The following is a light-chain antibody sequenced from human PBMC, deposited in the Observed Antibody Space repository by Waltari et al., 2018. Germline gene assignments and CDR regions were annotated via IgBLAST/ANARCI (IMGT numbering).Light chain of an antibody. CDR2: DVS. Sequence: QSALTQPASVSGSPGQSITISCTGTSSDVGGYNYVSWYQQHPGKAPKLMIYDVSKRPSGVSNRFPGSKSGNTASLTSSGLQAEDEADYYCSSYTSSSTYVVFGGGTKLTVL. CDR3: SSYTSSSTYVV. V-gene: IGLV2-14*01. J-gene: IGLJ2*01. CDR1: SSDVGGYNY.